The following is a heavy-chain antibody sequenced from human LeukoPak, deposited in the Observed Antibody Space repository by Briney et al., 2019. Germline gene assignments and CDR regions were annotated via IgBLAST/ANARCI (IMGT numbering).Heavy chain of an antibody. CDR2: IIPIFGTA. CDR1: GGTFSSYA. J-gene: IGHJ4*02. Sequence: EASVKVSCKASGGTFSSYAISWVRQAPGQGLEWMGGIIPIFGTANYTQKFQGRVTITTDESTSTAYMELSSLRSEDTAVYYCARGGTGNHSPPHFDYWGQGTLVTVSS. CDR3: ARGGTGNHSPPHFDY. V-gene: IGHV1-69*05. D-gene: IGHD3-10*01.